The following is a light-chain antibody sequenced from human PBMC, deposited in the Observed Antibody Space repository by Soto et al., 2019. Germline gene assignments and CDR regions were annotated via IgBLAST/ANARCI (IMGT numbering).Light chain of an antibody. Sequence: AIQLTQSPSSLSASVGDRVTITCRASQGISSALAWYQQKPGKAPKLLIYDASSLESGVPSRFSGSGSGTDFTLTISSLQPEDFATYYCQQFNNYPTFGQGTRLEFK. CDR3: QQFNNYPT. CDR2: DAS. J-gene: IGKJ5*01. V-gene: IGKV1D-13*01. CDR1: QGISSA.